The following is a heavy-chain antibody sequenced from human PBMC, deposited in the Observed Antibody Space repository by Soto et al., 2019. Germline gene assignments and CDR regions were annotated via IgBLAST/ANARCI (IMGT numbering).Heavy chain of an antibody. J-gene: IGHJ5*02. D-gene: IGHD3-16*01. CDR3: ARETYAAYVGYFDP. CDR2: TYLSGNP. V-gene: IGHV4-30-2*01. Sequence: SETLSLACDVSGDSISTGGYTWAWIRQQPGKALEWIGLTYLSGNPYYIPYLKIRVIISVDRSKNQFSPKVRSVTAADTAVYYCARETYAAYVGYFDPWGQGLQVTV. CDR1: GDSISTGGYT.